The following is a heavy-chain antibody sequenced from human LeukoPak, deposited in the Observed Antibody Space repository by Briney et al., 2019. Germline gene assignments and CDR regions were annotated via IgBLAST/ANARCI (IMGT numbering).Heavy chain of an antibody. Sequence: GESLKISCKGSGYSFTTHWIGWVRQMPGKGLELRGIISPGGSDIRYSPSFQGQVTISADKSISTAYLQWSSLKASDTAMYYCARGRGTSGSNRDFYYYYYMDVWGKGTTVTVSS. J-gene: IGHJ6*03. CDR1: GYSFTTHW. CDR3: ARGRGTSGSNRDFYYYYYMDV. CDR2: ISPGGSDI. D-gene: IGHD2-15*01. V-gene: IGHV5-51*01.